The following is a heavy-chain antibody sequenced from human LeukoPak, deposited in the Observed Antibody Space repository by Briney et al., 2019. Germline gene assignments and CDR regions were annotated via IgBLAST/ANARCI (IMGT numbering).Heavy chain of an antibody. CDR2: INHSGST. V-gene: IGHV4-34*01. D-gene: IGHD1-1*01. CDR1: GGSFSGYY. Sequence: SETLSLTCAVYGGSFSGYYWSWIRQPPGKGLEWIGEINHSGSTNYNPSLKSRVAISVDTSKNQFSLKLSSVTAADTAVYYCARFISWNDSGFDYWGQGTLVTVSS. J-gene: IGHJ4*02. CDR3: ARFISWNDSGFDY.